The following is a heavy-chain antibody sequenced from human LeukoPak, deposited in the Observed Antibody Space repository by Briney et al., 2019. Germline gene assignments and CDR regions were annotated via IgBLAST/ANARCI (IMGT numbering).Heavy chain of an antibody. V-gene: IGHV4-34*01. D-gene: IGHD2-15*01. CDR2: LNKGGST. CDR1: GGSFSGYY. CDR3: ARGPYCSGGSCYSPTSIDY. J-gene: IGHJ4*02. Sequence: SETLSLTCAVYGGSFSGYYWSRIRQPPGRGWDWIGELNKGGSTNYNPSLKSRVTISVDTSKNQFSLKLSSVTAADTAVYYCARGPYCSGGSCYSPTSIDYWGQGTLVTVSS.